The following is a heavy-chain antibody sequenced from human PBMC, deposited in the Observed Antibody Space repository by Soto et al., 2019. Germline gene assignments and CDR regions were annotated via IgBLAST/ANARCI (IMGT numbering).Heavy chain of an antibody. V-gene: IGHV4-34*01. Sequence: QVQLQQWGAGLLKPSETLSLTCGVYGGSFTAYYWSWIRQPPGKGLEWIGETNHSGSTKYNPSLKSRVTMSVDTAQNQFSLKLSSVTAADTAVYYCARSSSGWIPFDNWGQGTLVTVSS. CDR2: TNHSGST. D-gene: IGHD6-19*01. CDR3: ARSSSGWIPFDN. J-gene: IGHJ4*02. CDR1: GGSFTAYY.